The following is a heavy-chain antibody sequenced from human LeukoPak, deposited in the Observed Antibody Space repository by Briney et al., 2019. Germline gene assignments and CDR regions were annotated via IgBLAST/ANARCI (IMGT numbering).Heavy chain of an antibody. CDR2: IVGDGSRT. J-gene: IGHJ4*02. CDR1: GFTFRNYW. CDR3: ARGGSGNWNAPFDY. V-gene: IGHV3-74*01. D-gene: IGHD1-1*01. Sequence: GGSLRLSCAASGFTFRNYWMHWVRQAPEKGLVWVSRIVGDGSRTAYADSVKGRFTISRDNAKNSLYLQMNSLRAEDTAVYYCARGGSGNWNAPFDYWGQGTLVTVSS.